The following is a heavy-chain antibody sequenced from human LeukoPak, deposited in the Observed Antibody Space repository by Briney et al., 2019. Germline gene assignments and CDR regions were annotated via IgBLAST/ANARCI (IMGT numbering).Heavy chain of an antibody. CDR3: AREREGVRSAFDI. J-gene: IGHJ3*02. D-gene: IGHD3-10*01. V-gene: IGHV3-53*05. CDR2: IYSDGST. CDR1: GMTVSSNY. Sequence: PGGSLRLSCAASGMTVSSNYMNWVCQAPGKRLEWVSVIYSDGSTYYADSVKGRFTISRDNSKNTVYLQMNSLRAEDTAVYYCAREREGVRSAFDIWGQGTMVTVSS.